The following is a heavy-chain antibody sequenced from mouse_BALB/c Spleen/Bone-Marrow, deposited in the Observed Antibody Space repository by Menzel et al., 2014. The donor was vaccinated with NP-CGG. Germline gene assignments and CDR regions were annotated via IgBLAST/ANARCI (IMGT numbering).Heavy chain of an antibody. V-gene: IGHV14-3*02. D-gene: IGHD1-1*01. CDR1: GFNIKDTY. Sequence: EVQLQQSGAELVKPGASVKLSCTASGFNIKDTYMHWVKQRPEQGLEWIGRIDPANGNTKYDPKFQGKATITADTSSNTAYLQLSSLTSEDTAVYYCASYYYGSYGFAYWGQGTLVTVSA. CDR3: ASYYYGSYGFAY. CDR2: IDPANGNT. J-gene: IGHJ3*01.